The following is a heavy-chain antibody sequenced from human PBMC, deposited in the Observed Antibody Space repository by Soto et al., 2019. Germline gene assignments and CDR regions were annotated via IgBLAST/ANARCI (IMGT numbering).Heavy chain of an antibody. J-gene: IGHJ4*02. Sequence: QVQLVQSGAEVKKPGASVKVSCKASGYTFTSYGISWVRQAPGQGLEWMGWISAYNGNTNYAQKLQGRVTMTTDTSTNTAYMELRSLRSDDTAVYYCARATTLEFYSGSYPMGYWGQGTLVTVSS. CDR3: ARATTLEFYSGSYPMGY. CDR1: GYTFTSYG. V-gene: IGHV1-18*04. D-gene: IGHD1-26*01. CDR2: ISAYNGNT.